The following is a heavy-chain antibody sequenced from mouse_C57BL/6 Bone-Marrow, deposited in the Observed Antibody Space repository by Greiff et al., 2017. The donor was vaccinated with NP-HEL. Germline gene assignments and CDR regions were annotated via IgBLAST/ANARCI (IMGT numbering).Heavy chain of an antibody. V-gene: IGHV1-4*01. CDR2: INPSSGYT. J-gene: IGHJ3*01. D-gene: IGHD3-1*01. Sequence: VKLQESGAELARPGASVKMSCKASGYTFTSYTMHWVKQRPGQGLEWIGYINPSSGYTKYNQKFKDKATLTADKSSSTAYMQLSSLTSEDSAVYYCARGLLAWFAYWGQGTLVTVSA. CDR3: ARGLLAWFAY. CDR1: GYTFTSYT.